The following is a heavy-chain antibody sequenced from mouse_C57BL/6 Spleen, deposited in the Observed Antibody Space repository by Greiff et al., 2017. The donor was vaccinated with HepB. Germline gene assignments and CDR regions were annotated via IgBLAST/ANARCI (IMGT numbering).Heavy chain of an antibody. CDR3: ARVGGSSYEDY. V-gene: IGHV1-80*01. CDR2: IYPGDGDT. D-gene: IGHD1-1*01. Sequence: VKLQESGAELVKPGASVKISCKASGYAFSSYWMNWVKQRPGKGLEWIGQIYPGDGDTNYNGKFKGKATLTADKSSSTAYMQLSSLTSEDSAVYFCARVGGSSYEDYWGQGTTLTVSS. J-gene: IGHJ2*01. CDR1: GYAFSSYW.